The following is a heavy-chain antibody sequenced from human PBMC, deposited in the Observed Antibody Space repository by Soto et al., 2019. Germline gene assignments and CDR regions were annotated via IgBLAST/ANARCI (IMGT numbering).Heavy chain of an antibody. CDR2: IHHSGTP. J-gene: IGHJ4*02. CDR1: GDSIISSKW. Sequence: QVQLQESGPGLVKPSGTLSLSCAVSGDSIISSKWWSWVRQPPGKGLEWIGEIHHSGTPKYNPSLRNRLIISIDKSKNQFSLKVTSLTDADTAVYYCARGETQQQRDFWGQGTLVSVSS. D-gene: IGHD6-13*01. V-gene: IGHV4-4*02. CDR3: ARGETQQQRDF.